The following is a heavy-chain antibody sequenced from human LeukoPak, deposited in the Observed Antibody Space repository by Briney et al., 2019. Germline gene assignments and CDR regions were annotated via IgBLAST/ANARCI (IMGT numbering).Heavy chain of an antibody. V-gene: IGHV4-59*01. CDR2: IYYSGST. Sequence: SETLSLTCTVSGGSISSYYWSWIRQPPGKGLEWIGYIYYSGSTNYNPSLKSRVTISVDTSKNQFSLKLSSVTAADTAVYYCAREIPHTRIDPWGQGTLVTVSS. J-gene: IGHJ5*02. CDR3: AREIPHTRIDP. CDR1: GGSISSYY. D-gene: IGHD1-14*01.